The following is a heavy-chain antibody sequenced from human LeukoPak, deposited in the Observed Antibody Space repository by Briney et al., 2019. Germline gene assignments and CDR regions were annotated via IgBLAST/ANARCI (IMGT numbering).Heavy chain of an antibody. J-gene: IGHJ4*02. CDR1: GGTFSSYA. CDR3: ARAKMVRGVIIDDY. CDR2: IIPIFGTA. D-gene: IGHD3-10*01. Sequence: ASVKVSCKACGGTFSSYAISWVRQAPGQGLESMGGIIPIFGTANYAQKFQGRVTITTDESTSTAYMELSSLRSEDTAVYYCARAKMVRGVIIDDYWGQGTLVTVSS. V-gene: IGHV1-69*05.